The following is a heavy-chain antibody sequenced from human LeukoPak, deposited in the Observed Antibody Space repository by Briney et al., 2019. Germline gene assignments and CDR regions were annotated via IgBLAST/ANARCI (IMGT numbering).Heavy chain of an antibody. CDR2: ISCSGGSK. J-gene: IGHJ4*02. CDR1: GFTFSSYA. CDR3: ANPLTYYYDSSGYYYPFDY. Sequence: GGSLRLSCAASGFTFSSYAMNWVRQAPGKGLEWVSAISCSGGSKYYADSVKGRFTISRDNSKNTLYLQMNSLRAEDTAVYYCANPLTYYYDSSGYYYPFDYWGQGTLVTVSS. D-gene: IGHD3-22*01. V-gene: IGHV3-23*01.